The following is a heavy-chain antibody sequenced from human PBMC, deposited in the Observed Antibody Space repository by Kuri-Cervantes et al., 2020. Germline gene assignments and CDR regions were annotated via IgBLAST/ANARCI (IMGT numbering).Heavy chain of an antibody. CDR2: ISYDGSNK. D-gene: IGHD2-15*01. Sequence: GGSLRLSCAASGFTFSSYARHWVRQAPGKGLEWVAVISYDGSNKYYADSVKGRFTISRDNSKNTLYLQMNSLRAEDTAVYYCARSTLGYCSGCSCYALAYWGQGTLVTVSS. V-gene: IGHV3-30-3*01. J-gene: IGHJ4*02. CDR1: GFTFSSYA. CDR3: ARSTLGYCSGCSCYALAY.